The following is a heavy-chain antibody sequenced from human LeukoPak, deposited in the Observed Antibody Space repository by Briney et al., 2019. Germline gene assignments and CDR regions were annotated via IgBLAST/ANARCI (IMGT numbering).Heavy chain of an antibody. V-gene: IGHV3-74*01. CDR2: IKSDGSGT. CDR1: GFTFCSYW. J-gene: IGHJ4*02. CDR3: AREFRKPSAGD. D-gene: IGHD1-14*01. Sequence: GGSLRLSCAASGFTFCSYWMHWVRQAPGKGLVWVSRIKSDGSGTTYADSVKGRFTISRDNAKNTLYLQMNSLRAEDTAVYFCAREFRKPSAGDWGQGTLVTVSS.